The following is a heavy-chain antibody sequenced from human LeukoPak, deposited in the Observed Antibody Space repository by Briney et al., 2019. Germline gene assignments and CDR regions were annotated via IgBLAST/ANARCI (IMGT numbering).Heavy chain of an antibody. D-gene: IGHD3-16*01. J-gene: IGHJ4*02. CDR2: INPNSGGT. CDR1: GYTFTGYY. CDR3: ASGSLASYFDH. Sequence: ASVKVSCKASGYTFTGYYMHWVRQAPGQGLEWMGWINPNSGGTKYVQRFQGRVTMTRDTSISTAYMELSRLRSDDTAVYYCASGSLASYFDHWGQGTLVTVSS. V-gene: IGHV1-2*02.